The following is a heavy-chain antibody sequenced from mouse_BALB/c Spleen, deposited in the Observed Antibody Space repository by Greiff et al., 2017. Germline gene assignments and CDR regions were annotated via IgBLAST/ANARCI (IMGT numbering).Heavy chain of an antibody. D-gene: IGHD1-1*01. V-gene: IGHV14-3*02. CDR1: GFNIKDTY. Sequence: EVQLQESGAELVKPGASVKLSCTASGFNIKDTYMHWVKQRPEQGLEWIGRIDPANGNTKYDPKFQGKATITADTSSNTAYLQLSSLTSEDTAVYYCANIYYYGSSPYYYAMDYWGQGTSVTVSS. CDR2: IDPANGNT. J-gene: IGHJ4*01. CDR3: ANIYYYGSSPYYYAMDY.